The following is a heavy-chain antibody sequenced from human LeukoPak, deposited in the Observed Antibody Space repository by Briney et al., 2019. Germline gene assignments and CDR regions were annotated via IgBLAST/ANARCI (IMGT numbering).Heavy chain of an antibody. J-gene: IGHJ4*02. CDR1: GFTFSSYS. CDR3: ARGHWNLDY. V-gene: IGHV3-48*04. CDR2: ISSSGSTI. D-gene: IGHD1-1*01. Sequence: GGSLRLSCAASGFTFSSYSMSWIRQAPGKGLEWVSHISSSGSTIYYADSMKGRFTISRDNANNSLYLQMNSLRAEDTAVYYCARGHWNLDYWGQGTLVTVSS.